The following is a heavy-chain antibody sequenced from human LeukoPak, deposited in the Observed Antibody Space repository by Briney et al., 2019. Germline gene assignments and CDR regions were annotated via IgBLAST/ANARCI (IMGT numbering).Heavy chain of an antibody. CDR1: GFTFSDCS. D-gene: IGHD6-6*01. J-gene: IGHJ4*02. CDR3: ARGGAARPDF. Sequence: PGGSLRLSCAASGFTFSDCSMNWVRQPPGKGLEWVSYISRGGSTIYYADSVKGRFTISRDNAKNSLYLQMNSLRVEDTAVYYCARGGAARPDFWGQGTLVTVSS. CDR2: ISRGGSTI. V-gene: IGHV3-48*04.